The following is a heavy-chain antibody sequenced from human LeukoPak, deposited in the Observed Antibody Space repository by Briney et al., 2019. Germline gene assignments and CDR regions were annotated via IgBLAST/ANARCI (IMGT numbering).Heavy chain of an antibody. D-gene: IGHD3-3*01. CDR3: ATVSPYYDFWSGYYPN. J-gene: IGHJ4*02. CDR1: GGTFSSYA. V-gene: IGHV1-24*01. CDR2: FDPEDGET. Sequence: ASVKVSCKASGGTFSSYAISWVRQAPGKGLEWMGGFDPEDGETIYAQKFQGRVTMTEDTSTDTAYMELSSLRSEDTAVYYYATVSPYYDFWSGYYPNWGQGTLVTVSS.